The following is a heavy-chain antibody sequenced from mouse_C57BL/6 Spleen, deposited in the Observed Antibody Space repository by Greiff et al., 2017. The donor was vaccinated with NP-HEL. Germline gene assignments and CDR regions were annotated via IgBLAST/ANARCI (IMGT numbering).Heavy chain of an antibody. Sequence: QVQLQQSGAELVRPGTSVKVSCKASGYAFTNYLIEWVKQRPGQGLEWIGVINPGSGGTNYNEKFKGKATLTADKSSSTAYMQLSSLTSEDSAVYFGARGDYGTYFDYWGQGTTLTVSS. J-gene: IGHJ2*01. CDR1: GYAFTNYL. V-gene: IGHV1-54*01. CDR3: ARGDYGTYFDY. D-gene: IGHD2-1*01. CDR2: INPGSGGT.